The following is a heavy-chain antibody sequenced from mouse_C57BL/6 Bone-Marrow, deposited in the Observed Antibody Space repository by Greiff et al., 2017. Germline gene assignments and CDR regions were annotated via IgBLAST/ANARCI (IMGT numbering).Heavy chain of an antibody. Sequence: VMLVESGPGLVQPSQSLSITCTVSGFSLTSYGVHWVRQSPGKGLEWLGVIWSGGSTDYNAAFISRLSISKDNSKGQVFFKMNSLQADDTAIYYCARIPWFAYWGQGTLVTVSA. V-gene: IGHV2-2*01. CDR3: ARIPWFAY. J-gene: IGHJ3*01. CDR2: IWSGGST. CDR1: GFSLTSYG.